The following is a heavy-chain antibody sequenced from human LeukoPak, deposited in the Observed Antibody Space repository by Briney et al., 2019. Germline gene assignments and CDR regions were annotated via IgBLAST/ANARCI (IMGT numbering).Heavy chain of an antibody. CDR1: GYTFTSYA. CDR3: ARDDSSGGGYYFDY. CDR2: IIPIFGTA. V-gene: IGHV1-69*05. J-gene: IGHJ4*02. D-gene: IGHD6-19*01. Sequence: SVKVSCKASGYTFTSYAISWVRQAPGQGLEWMGGIIPIFGTANYAQKFQGRVTITTDESTSTAYMELSSLRSEDTAVYYCARDDSSGGGYYFDYWGQGTLVTVSS.